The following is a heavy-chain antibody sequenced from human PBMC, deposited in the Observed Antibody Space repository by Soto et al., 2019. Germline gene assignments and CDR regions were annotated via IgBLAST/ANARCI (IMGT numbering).Heavy chain of an antibody. V-gene: IGHV6-1*01. CDR2: TYYRSKWYN. CDR1: GDSVSSNSAA. Sequence: PSQTLSLTCAISGDSVSSNSAAWNWIRQSPSRGLEWLGRTYYRSKWYNDYAVSVKSRITINPDTSKNKISLQLNSVTPEDTALYYCSRVLCSSTSCSNYYYYMDVWGKGTTVTVSS. J-gene: IGHJ6*03. D-gene: IGHD2-2*01. CDR3: SRVLCSSTSCSNYYYYMDV.